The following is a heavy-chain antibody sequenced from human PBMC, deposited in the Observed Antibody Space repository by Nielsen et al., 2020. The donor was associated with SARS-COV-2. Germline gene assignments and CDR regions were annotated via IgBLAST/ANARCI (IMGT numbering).Heavy chain of an antibody. CDR1: GGTFSSYA. D-gene: IGHD6-13*01. J-gene: IGHJ6*02. V-gene: IGHV1-69*06. CDR2: IIPIFGTA. Sequence: SVKVSCKASGGTFSSYAISWVRQAPGQGLEWMGGIIPIFGTANYAQKFQGRVTITADKSTSTAYMELSSLRSEDTAVYYCARVSVAAAGMGMDVWGQGTTVTVSS. CDR3: ARVSVAAAGMGMDV.